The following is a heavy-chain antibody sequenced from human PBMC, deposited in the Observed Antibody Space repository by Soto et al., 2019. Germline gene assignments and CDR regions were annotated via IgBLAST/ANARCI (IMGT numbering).Heavy chain of an antibody. CDR1: GGTFSSYA. D-gene: IGHD3-22*01. CDR2: IIPIFGTA. Sequence: GASVKVSCKASGGTFSSYAISWVRQAPGQGLEWMGGIIPIFGTANYAQKFQGRVTITADESTSTAYMELSSLRSEDTAVYYCASSGYYGTNDYWGQGTLVTVSS. J-gene: IGHJ4*02. V-gene: IGHV1-69*13. CDR3: ASSGYYGTNDY.